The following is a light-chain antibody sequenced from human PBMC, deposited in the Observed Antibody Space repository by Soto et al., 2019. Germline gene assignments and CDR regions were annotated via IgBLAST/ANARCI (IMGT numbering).Light chain of an antibody. Sequence: QSALTQPASVSGSPGQSITISCAGTNSDIGRYNYVSWYQHHPGEAPKLMIYEVNDRPSGVSNRFSGSKSGNTASLTISGLQAEDEADYYCTSYTSSSTYVFGTGTKLTVL. CDR2: EVN. CDR1: NSDIGRYNY. J-gene: IGLJ1*01. CDR3: TSYTSSSTYV. V-gene: IGLV2-14*01.